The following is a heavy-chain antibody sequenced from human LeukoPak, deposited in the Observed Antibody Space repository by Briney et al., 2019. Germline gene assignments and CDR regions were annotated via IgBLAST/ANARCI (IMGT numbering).Heavy chain of an antibody. J-gene: IGHJ4*02. CDR3: AKGPNYFDS. CDR2: MNSDGSAT. Sequence: GGSLRLSCAASGFSFSNYWMHWVRQAPGKGLVWVTRMNSDGSATYYADSVQGRFNISRDNAKNTLYLQMNSLRAEDTAMYFCAKGPNYFDSWGQGTLVTVSS. V-gene: IGHV3-74*01. CDR1: GFSFSNYW.